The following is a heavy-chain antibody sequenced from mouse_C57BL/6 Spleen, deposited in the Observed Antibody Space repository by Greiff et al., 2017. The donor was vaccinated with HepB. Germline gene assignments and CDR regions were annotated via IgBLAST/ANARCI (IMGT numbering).Heavy chain of an antibody. D-gene: IGHD2-1*01. J-gene: IGHJ2*01. CDR1: GYTFTDYN. CDR2: INPNNGGT. CDR3: ARRDYGNYEGFDY. Sequence: SGPELVKPGASVKIPCKASGYTFTDYNMDWVKQSHGKSLEWIGDINPNNGGTIYNQKFKGKATLTVDKSSSTAYMELRSLTSEDTAVYYCARRDYGNYEGFDYWGQGTTLTVSS. V-gene: IGHV1-18*01.